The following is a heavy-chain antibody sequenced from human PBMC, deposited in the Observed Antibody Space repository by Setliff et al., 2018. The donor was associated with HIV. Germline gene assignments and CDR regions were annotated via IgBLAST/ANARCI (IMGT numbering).Heavy chain of an antibody. J-gene: IGHJ3*02. V-gene: IGHV4-61*09. CDR1: GGSISSGIYY. CDR2: VYTTGGT. Sequence: SETLSITCTVSGGSISSGIYYWIWIRQPAGKGLEWIGHVYTTGGTNYNPSLESRLTISVDTSRNQFSLRLSSVTAADTAVYYCARAPTGVTNAFDIWGQGTMVTVSS. D-gene: IGHD2-8*02. CDR3: ARAPTGVTNAFDI.